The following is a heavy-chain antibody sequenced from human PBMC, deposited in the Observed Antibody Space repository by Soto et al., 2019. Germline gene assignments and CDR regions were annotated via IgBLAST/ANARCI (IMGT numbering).Heavy chain of an antibody. V-gene: IGHV3-33*01. Sequence: GGSLRLSCAASGFTFSSYGMHWVRQAPGKGLEWVAVIWYDGSNKYYADSVKGRFTISRDNSKNTLYLQMNSLRAEDTAVYYCASEPSGILGSRGFYYYMDVWGKGTTVTVSS. J-gene: IGHJ6*03. CDR1: GFTFSSYG. CDR3: ASEPSGILGSRGFYYYMDV. D-gene: IGHD2-15*01. CDR2: IWYDGSNK.